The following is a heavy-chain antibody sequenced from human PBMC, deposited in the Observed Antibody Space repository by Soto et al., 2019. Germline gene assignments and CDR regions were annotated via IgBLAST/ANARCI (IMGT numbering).Heavy chain of an antibody. CDR2: ISYDGINK. V-gene: IGHV3-30*18. J-gene: IGHJ6*02. D-gene: IGHD5-12*01. Sequence: PGGSLRLSCAASGSTFSSYCIHWVRQAPCKGLEWVAVISYDGINKYYADSVKGRFTISRDNSKNTLYLQMNSLRAEDTAVYYCAKLITPASGYVAVGMDVWGQGTTVTVSS. CDR3: AKLITPASGYVAVGMDV. CDR1: GSTFSSYC.